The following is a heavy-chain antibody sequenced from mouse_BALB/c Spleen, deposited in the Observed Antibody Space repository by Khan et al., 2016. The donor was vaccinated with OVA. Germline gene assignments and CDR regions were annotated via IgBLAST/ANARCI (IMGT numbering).Heavy chain of an antibody. D-gene: IGHD2-3*01. Sequence: EVELVESGGGLVKPGGSLKLSCAASGFAFSSYDMSWVRQTPEKRLEWVATISSGGSYTYYPDSVTGRFTISRDNARNHLYLQMSSLRSEDTALYYCARQMVYDNYAMDYWGQGTSVTVSS. CDR3: ARQMVYDNYAMDY. CDR1: GFAFSSYD. CDR2: ISSGGSYT. V-gene: IGHV5-9*02. J-gene: IGHJ4*01.